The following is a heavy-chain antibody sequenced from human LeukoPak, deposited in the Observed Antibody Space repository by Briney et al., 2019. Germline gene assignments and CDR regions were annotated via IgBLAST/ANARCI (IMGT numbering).Heavy chain of an antibody. CDR1: GFTFDDYA. CDR3: AKDISNYDFWSGFYT. J-gene: IGHJ5*02. Sequence: GGSLRLSCAASGFTFDDYAMHWVRQAPGKGLEWVSLISGDGGSTYYADSVKGRFTISRDNSKNYLYLQMNSLRTEDTALYYCAKDISNYDFWSGFYTWGQGTLVTVSS. V-gene: IGHV3-43*02. D-gene: IGHD3-3*01. CDR2: ISGDGGST.